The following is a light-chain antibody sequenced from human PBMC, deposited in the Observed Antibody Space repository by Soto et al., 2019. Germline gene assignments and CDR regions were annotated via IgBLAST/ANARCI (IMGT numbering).Light chain of an antibody. Sequence: EIVMTQSPATLSVSPGERVTLSCRASQSFSSTLAWYQQKPGQAPRLLIYDAYNWATGIPARFSGSGSGTEFTLTISILQPEDFAVYYCQQYNTWPLTFGGGTKVEI. CDR1: QSFSST. J-gene: IGKJ4*01. CDR3: QQYNTWPLT. V-gene: IGKV3-15*01. CDR2: DAY.